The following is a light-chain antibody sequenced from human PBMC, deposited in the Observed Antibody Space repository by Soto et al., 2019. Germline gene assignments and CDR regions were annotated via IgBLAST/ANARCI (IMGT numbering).Light chain of an antibody. J-gene: IGKJ3*01. Sequence: EIVLTQSPGTLSLSPGERATLSCRATQSVSSSFLAWYQQKPGQAPRLLIYGASSRATGIPDGFSGSGSGTDFTLTLNRLEPEDFAVYYCKLYGNSPLTFGPGTKVDIK. CDR3: KLYGNSPLT. CDR2: GAS. CDR1: QSVSSSF. V-gene: IGKV3-20*01.